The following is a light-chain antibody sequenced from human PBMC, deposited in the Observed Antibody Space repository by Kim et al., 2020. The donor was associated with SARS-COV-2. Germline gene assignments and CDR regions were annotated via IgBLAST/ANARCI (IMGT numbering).Light chain of an antibody. Sequence: EIVMTQSPATLSVSPGERATLSCRASQSVGSDLAWYQQKPGQAPRLLIYDASTRATGVPPRFSGSGSGTEFTLTISSLQSEDFAVYYCQQYYNWPPWTFGQGTKVDIK. CDR1: QSVGSD. CDR3: QQYYNWPPWT. V-gene: IGKV3-15*01. J-gene: IGKJ1*01. CDR2: DAS.